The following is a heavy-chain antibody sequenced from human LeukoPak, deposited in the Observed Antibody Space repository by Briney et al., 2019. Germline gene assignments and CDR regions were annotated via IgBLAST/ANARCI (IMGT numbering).Heavy chain of an antibody. CDR2: IYHSGNP. CDR3: DRDTEAAGSDYYYMDV. Sequence: SETLSLTCTVSGGSISSYYWSWIRQSPGKGLEWLGYIYHSGNPNYNPSLKSRVTISIDTSKNQFSLKLSSVTAADTAVYYCDRDTEAAGSDYYYMDVWGKGTTVTVPS. CDR1: GGSISSYY. J-gene: IGHJ6*03. D-gene: IGHD6-13*01. V-gene: IGHV4-59*12.